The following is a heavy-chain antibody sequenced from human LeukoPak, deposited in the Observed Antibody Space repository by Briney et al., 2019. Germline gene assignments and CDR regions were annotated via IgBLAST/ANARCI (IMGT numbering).Heavy chain of an antibody. J-gene: IGHJ4*02. Sequence: GGSLRLSCAASGFTFDDYAMQWVRQAPGKGLEWVSGISWNSGSIGYADSVKGRFTISRDNAKNSLYLQMNSLRAEDTALYYCAKGYCSSTSCAGHHWGQGTLVTVSS. CDR3: AKGYCSSTSCAGHH. CDR2: ISWNSGSI. D-gene: IGHD2-2*01. V-gene: IGHV3-9*01. CDR1: GFTFDDYA.